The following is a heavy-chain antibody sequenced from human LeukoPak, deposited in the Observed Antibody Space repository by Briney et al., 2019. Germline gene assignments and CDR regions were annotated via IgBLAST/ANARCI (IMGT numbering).Heavy chain of an antibody. CDR3: ARAGCCSGGSCSFFNDG. D-gene: IGHD2-15*01. CDR2: IYTSGST. J-gene: IGHJ4*02. V-gene: IGHV4-4*07. CDR1: GGSISSYY. Sequence: SETLSLTCTVSGGSISSYYWSWIRQPAGKGLEWIGRIYTSGSTNYNPSLKSRVTMSVDTSKNQFSLKLSSVTAADTAVYYCARAGCCSGGSCSFFNDGWGQGTLVTVSS.